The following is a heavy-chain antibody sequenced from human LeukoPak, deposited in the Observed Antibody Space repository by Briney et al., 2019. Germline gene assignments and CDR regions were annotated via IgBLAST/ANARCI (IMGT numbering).Heavy chain of an antibody. CDR3: AKDTLPRYYYGMDV. V-gene: IGHV3-23*01. J-gene: IGHJ6*02. CDR1: GFTFSSYA. Sequence: PGGSLRLSCAASGFTFSSYAMSWVRQAPGKGLEWVSAISGSGGSTYYADSVKGRFTISRDNSKNTLYLQMNSLRAEDTAVYYCAKDTLPRYYYGMDVWGQGTTVTVSS. CDR2: ISGSGGST.